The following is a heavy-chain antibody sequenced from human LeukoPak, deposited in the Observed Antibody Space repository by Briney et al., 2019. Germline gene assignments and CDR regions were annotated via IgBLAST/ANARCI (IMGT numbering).Heavy chain of an antibody. CDR1: GYTFTSYA. J-gene: IGHJ4*02. CDR3: AREGVWGSYPPTD. D-gene: IGHD3-16*02. CDR2: INAGNGST. V-gene: IGHV1-3*01. Sequence: ASVKVSCKASGYTFTSYAMHWVRQAPGQRLEWMGWINAGNGSTKYSQKFQGRVTITADKSTSTAYMELSSLRSEDTAVYYCAREGVWGSYPPTDWGQGTLVTVSS.